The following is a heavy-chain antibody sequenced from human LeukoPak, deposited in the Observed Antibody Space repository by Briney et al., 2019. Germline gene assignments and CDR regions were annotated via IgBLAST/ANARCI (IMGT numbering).Heavy chain of an antibody. V-gene: IGHV3-30*18. Sequence: GGSLRLSCEASGFTFNTYAMHWVRQPPGKGLEWVALISYDGSDKIYTDSVKGRFTISRDNSESTLYLQMDSLRGDDAAVYYCAKAVGRISWSFDYWGQGALVTVSS. J-gene: IGHJ4*02. CDR1: GFTFNTYA. CDR3: AKAVGRISWSFDY. CDR2: ISYDGSDK. D-gene: IGHD6-13*01.